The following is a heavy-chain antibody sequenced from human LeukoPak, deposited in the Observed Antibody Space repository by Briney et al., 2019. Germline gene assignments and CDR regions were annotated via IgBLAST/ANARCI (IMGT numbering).Heavy chain of an antibody. CDR1: GFTFSSYA. CDR3: AKNWGDD. Sequence: PGGSLRLSCAASGFTFSSYAMHWVRQAPGKGLEWVAFIHYDGSNNYYADSVKGRFTISRDNSKNTLYLQMNNLRAEDTAIYYCAKNWGDDWGQGNLVTVSS. J-gene: IGHJ4*02. V-gene: IGHV3-30*02. D-gene: IGHD3-16*01. CDR2: IHYDGSNN.